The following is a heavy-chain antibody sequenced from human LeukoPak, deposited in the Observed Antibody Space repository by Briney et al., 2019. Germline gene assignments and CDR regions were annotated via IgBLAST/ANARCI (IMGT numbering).Heavy chain of an antibody. J-gene: IGHJ4*02. Sequence: GGSLRLSCAASGFTFSSYGMHWVRQAPGKGLEWVAFIRYDGSNKYYADSVKGRFTISRDNSKNTLYLQMNSLRAEDTAVYYCAKDGVYYYDSSGYYYTDYWGQGTLVTVSS. CDR3: AKDGVYYYDSSGYYYTDY. D-gene: IGHD3-22*01. CDR1: GFTFSSYG. CDR2: IRYDGSNK. V-gene: IGHV3-30*02.